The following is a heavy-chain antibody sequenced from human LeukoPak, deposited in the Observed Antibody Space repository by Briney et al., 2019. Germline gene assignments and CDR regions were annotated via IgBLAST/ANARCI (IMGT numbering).Heavy chain of an antibody. CDR1: GYTFTNYY. CDR3: ARGSSEEMATIAY. D-gene: IGHD5-24*01. Sequence: ASVKVSCKASGYTFTNYYMHWVRQAPGQGLEWMGWMNPSNGNTGFAQKFQGRLTMTRDTSISTAYMELSSLRSEDTAVYFCARGSSEEMATIAYWGQGTLVTVSS. V-gene: IGHV1-8*02. CDR2: MNPSNGNT. J-gene: IGHJ4*02.